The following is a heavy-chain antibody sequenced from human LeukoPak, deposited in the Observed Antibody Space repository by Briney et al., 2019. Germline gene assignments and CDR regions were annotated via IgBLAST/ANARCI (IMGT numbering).Heavy chain of an antibody. CDR1: GFTFSSYA. Sequence: GGSLRLSCAASGFTFSSYAMHWVRQAPGKGLEWVAVISYDGSNKYYADSVKGRFTISRDNSKNTLYLQMNSLRAEDTAVYYCAREGQGMSTNPLDYWGQGTLVTVSS. CDR3: AREGQGMSTNPLDY. J-gene: IGHJ4*02. CDR2: ISYDGSNK. V-gene: IGHV3-30*04.